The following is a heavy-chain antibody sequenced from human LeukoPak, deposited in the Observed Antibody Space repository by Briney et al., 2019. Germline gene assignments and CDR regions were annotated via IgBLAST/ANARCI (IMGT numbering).Heavy chain of an antibody. CDR1: GFTFSSYE. D-gene: IGHD1-26*01. Sequence: SGGSLRLSCVASGFTFSSYEMNWVRQAPGRGLEWVSYMSFSGSTKYYADSVKGRFTISRDNAKNSLYLQMSSLRGEDTAVYYCARCGTPNNYYYHGVDVWGQGTTVTVSS. V-gene: IGHV3-48*03. CDR2: MSFSGSTK. CDR3: ARCGTPNNYYYHGVDV. J-gene: IGHJ6*02.